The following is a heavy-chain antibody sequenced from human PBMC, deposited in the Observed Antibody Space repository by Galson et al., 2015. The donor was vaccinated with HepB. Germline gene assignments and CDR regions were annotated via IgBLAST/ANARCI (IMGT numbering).Heavy chain of an antibody. CDR2: HVPKSDPA. CDR3: ATVKNSGYEGPM. V-gene: IGHV1-69*13. CDR1: GGTFNNFA. Sequence: SVKVSCKASGGTFNNFAVCWVRQAPGQGLEWMGGHVPKSDPASYAQKFQGRVTITADESATTSYMELSSLRAEDTAVYYCATVKNSGYEGPMWGQGTLVSVSS. J-gene: IGHJ3*01. D-gene: IGHD5-12*01.